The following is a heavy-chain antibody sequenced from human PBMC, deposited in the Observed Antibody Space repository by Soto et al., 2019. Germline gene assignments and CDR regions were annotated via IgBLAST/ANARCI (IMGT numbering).Heavy chain of an antibody. V-gene: IGHV3-23*01. Sequence: GGSLRLSCAASGFTFSSYAMSWVRQAPGKGLEWVSAISGSGGSTYYADSVKGRFTISRDNSKNTLYLQMNSLRAEDTAVYYCAKDNYDILTGYLVYWGQGTLVIVSS. CDR2: ISGSGGST. CDR1: GFTFSSYA. J-gene: IGHJ4*02. D-gene: IGHD3-9*01. CDR3: AKDNYDILTGYLVY.